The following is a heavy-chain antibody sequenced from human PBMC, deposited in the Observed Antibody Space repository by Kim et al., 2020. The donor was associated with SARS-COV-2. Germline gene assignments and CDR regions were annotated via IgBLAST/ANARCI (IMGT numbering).Heavy chain of an antibody. D-gene: IGHD5-12*01. V-gene: IGHV3-23*01. Sequence: FTISRDNSKNTLYLQMNSLRAEDTAVYYCARYSGYDGSQPHQKGGSYFDYWGQGTLVTVSS. CDR3: ARYSGYDGSQPHQKGGSYFDY. J-gene: IGHJ4*02.